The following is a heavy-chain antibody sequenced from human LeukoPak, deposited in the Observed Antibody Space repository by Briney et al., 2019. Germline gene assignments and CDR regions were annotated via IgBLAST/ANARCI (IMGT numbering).Heavy chain of an antibody. V-gene: IGHV1-69*04. CDR2: IIPILGIA. CDR1: GGTFSSYA. Sequence: SVKVSCKASGGTFSSYAISWVRQAPGQGLEWMGRIIPILGIANYAQKFQGRVTITADKSTSTAYMELSSLRSEDTAVYYCARDLSHGDTEDYWGQGTLVTVSS. CDR3: ARDLSHGDTEDY. D-gene: IGHD3-10*01. J-gene: IGHJ4*02.